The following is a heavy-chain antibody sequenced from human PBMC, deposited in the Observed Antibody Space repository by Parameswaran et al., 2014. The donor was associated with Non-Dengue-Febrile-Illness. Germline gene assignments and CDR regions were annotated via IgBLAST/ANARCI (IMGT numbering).Heavy chain of an antibody. CDR2: LRFGGST. J-gene: IGHJ4*02. V-gene: IGHV4-39*01. D-gene: IGHD3-3*01. CDR3: ARLHFDFWSNYAPYFDS. Sequence: WIRQPPGKGLEWIGNLRFGGSTFYNPSLESRIAISVDTSKNQLSLKLTSVTAADTAVYYCARLHFDFWSNYAPYFDSWGQGTLVTVSS.